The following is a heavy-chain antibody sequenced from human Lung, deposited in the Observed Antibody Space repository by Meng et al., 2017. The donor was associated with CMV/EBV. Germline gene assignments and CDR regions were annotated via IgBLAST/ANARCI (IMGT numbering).Heavy chain of an antibody. Sequence: SGFTFDGYGMSWVRQAPGKGLEWVSGINWNGGSTGYADSVKGRFTISRDNAKNSLYLQMNSLRAEDTALYYCAREGYDDYGDYAFFSWGQGTLVTVSS. CDR3: AREGYDDYGDYAFFS. V-gene: IGHV3-20*03. J-gene: IGHJ4*02. D-gene: IGHD4-17*01. CDR2: INWNGGST. CDR1: GFTFDGYG.